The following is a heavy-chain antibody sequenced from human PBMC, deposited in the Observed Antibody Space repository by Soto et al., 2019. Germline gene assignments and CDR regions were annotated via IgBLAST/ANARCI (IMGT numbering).Heavy chain of an antibody. CDR3: ARELILGGSVNAFDI. J-gene: IGHJ3*02. D-gene: IGHD2-15*01. CDR2: TYYSGST. CDR1: GGSISSGGYY. V-gene: IGHV4-31*03. Sequence: QVQLQESGPGLVKPSQTLSLTCTVSGGSISSGGYYWSWIRQHPGKGLEWIGYTYYSGSTYYNPSLKIRVTISVDTSKNQFTLKLSSVTAADTAVYYCARELILGGSVNAFDIWGQGTMVTVSS.